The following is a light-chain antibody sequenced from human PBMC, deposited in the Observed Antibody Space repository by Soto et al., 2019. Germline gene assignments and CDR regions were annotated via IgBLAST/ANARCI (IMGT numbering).Light chain of an antibody. CDR1: SSNIGTTS. CDR2: TSN. CDR3: AAWDDSLSGYV. J-gene: IGLJ1*01. Sequence: QSVLTQPPSASGTPGQRVTISCSGSSSNIGTTSVSWYLQLPGSAPKLLIYTSNQRPSGVPDRFSGSKSGTSASLAISGLRSEDEADYYGAAWDDSLSGYVFGTGTKVNVL. V-gene: IGLV1-47*02.